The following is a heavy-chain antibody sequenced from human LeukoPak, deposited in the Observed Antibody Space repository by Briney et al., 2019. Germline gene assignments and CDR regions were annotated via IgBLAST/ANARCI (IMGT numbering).Heavy chain of an antibody. CDR2: IRSDGSSN. CDR3: VRDRDWGFDY. CDR1: GFTFSSHG. D-gene: IGHD3-9*01. V-gene: IGHV3-30*02. Sequence: GGSLRLSCAASGFTFSSHGMHWVRQAPGKGLEWVTFIRSDGSSNYYGDSVKGRFTLSRDNFKNTLSLQMNSLRAEDTAVYYCVRDRDWGFDYWGQGTMVTVSS. J-gene: IGHJ3*01.